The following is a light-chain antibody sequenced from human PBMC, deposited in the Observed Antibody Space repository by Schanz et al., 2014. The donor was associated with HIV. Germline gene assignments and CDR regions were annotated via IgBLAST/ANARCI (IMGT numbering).Light chain of an antibody. Sequence: QTVVTQEPSFSVSPGGTVTLTCGLTSGSVSPSSYPTWYRQTPGQPPRPLIYNTDTRSSGVPDRFSGSILGNKAALTITGAQADDESDYYCVLYMGSGIWVFGGGTKLTVL. CDR1: SGSVSPSSY. CDR3: VLYMGSGIWV. J-gene: IGLJ3*02. CDR2: NTD. V-gene: IGLV8-61*01.